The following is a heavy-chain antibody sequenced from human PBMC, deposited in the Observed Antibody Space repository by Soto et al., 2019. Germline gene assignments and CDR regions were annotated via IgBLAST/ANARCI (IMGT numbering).Heavy chain of an antibody. CDR2: VIPALDTR. D-gene: IGHD6-6*01. CDR1: GGTFTSYT. CDR3: AARSWSSTTCVDAGPK. V-gene: IGHV1-69*08. Sequence: QVQLVQSAAEVKKPGSSVRVSCTTSGGTFTSYTFSWVRQAHGQGLEWMGRVIPALDTRTYSRKFQGKITITADKITNPVYLYLSSLPCEDVAVHFCAARSWSSTTCVDAGPKWGQGSLVGVSS. J-gene: IGHJ4*02.